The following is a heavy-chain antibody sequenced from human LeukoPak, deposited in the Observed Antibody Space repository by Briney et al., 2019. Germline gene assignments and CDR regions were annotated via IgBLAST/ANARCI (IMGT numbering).Heavy chain of an antibody. CDR3: ARDRGMTTPGFDY. Sequence: GGSLRLSCTVSGFTVSSNSMNWVRQAPGKGLEWVSSISSSSSYIYYADSVKGRFTISRDNAKNSLYLQMNSLRAEDTAVYYCARDRGMTTPGFDYWGQGTLVTVSS. J-gene: IGHJ4*02. V-gene: IGHV3-21*01. D-gene: IGHD4-11*01. CDR2: ISSSSSYI. CDR1: GFTVSSNS.